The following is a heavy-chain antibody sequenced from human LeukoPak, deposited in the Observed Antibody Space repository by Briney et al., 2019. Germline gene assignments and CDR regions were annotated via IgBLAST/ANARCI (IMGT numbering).Heavy chain of an antibody. CDR1: GGSISRGGYY. J-gene: IGHJ3*02. D-gene: IGHD3-9*01. V-gene: IGHV4-31*03. CDR3: ARARYYDILTSDAFDI. CDR2: IYYSGST. Sequence: SQTLSLTCTVSGGSISRGGYYWSWIRQHPGKGLEWIGYIYYSGSTYYNPSLKSRVTISVDTSKNQFSLKLSSVTAAATAVYYCARARYYDILTSDAFDIWGQGTMVTVSS.